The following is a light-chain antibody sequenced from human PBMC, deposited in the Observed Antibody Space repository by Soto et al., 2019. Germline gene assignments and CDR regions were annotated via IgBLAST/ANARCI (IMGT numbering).Light chain of an antibody. Sequence: QSVLTRPPSASGSPGQSVTISFTGTSSDVGGYIFVSWYQQHPGKVPKLIIYDVNKRPSGVPDRFSGSKYGNTASLTVSGLQAEDEGDYYCVSFAGGTYVFGTGTKVTVL. V-gene: IGLV2-8*01. CDR1: SSDVGGYIF. CDR2: DVN. CDR3: VSFAGGTYV. J-gene: IGLJ1*01.